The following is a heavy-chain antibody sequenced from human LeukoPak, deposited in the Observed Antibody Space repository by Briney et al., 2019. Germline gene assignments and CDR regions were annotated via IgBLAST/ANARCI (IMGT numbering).Heavy chain of an antibody. V-gene: IGHV1-2*02. CDR1: GYTFTGYY. Sequence: ASVKVSCKASGYTFTGYYMHWVRQAPGQGLEWMGWINPNSGGTNYAQKFQGRVTMTRDTSISTAYMELSRLRSDDTAVYYCARVGFGSYNWFDPWGQGTLVTVSS. J-gene: IGHJ5*02. CDR2: INPNSGGT. CDR3: ARVGFGSYNWFDP. D-gene: IGHD3-10*01.